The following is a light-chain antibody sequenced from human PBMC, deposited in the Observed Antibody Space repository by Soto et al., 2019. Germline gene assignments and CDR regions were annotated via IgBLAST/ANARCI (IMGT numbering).Light chain of an antibody. CDR1: QSVSSSY. V-gene: IGKV3-20*01. CDR2: GAS. J-gene: IGKJ2*01. CDR3: LQYGSSPYT. Sequence: EIVLTQSPGTLSLSPRERATLSCRASQSVSSSYLAWYQQKPGQAPRPLIYGASSRATGIQDRFSGSGSGTDFTLTISRLEPEDFAVYYCLQYGSSPYTFVQGTKLEIK.